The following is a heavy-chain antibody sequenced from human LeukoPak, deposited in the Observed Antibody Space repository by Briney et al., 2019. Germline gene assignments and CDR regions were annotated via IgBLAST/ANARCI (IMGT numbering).Heavy chain of an antibody. D-gene: IGHD6-6*01. CDR1: GFTFSSYG. CDR3: MLGPYSSSSPVDH. V-gene: IGHV3-30*03. Sequence: GGSLRLSCAASGFTFSSYGMHWVRQAPGKGLEWVAVISYDGSNKYYADSVKGRFTISRDNSKNTLYLQMNSLRAEDTAVYYCMLGPYSSSSPVDHWGQGTPVTVSS. J-gene: IGHJ4*02. CDR2: ISYDGSNK.